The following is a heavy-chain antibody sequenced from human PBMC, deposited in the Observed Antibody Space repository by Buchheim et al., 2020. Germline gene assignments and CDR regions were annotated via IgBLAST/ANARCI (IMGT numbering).Heavy chain of an antibody. CDR3: ANDRGRYYDFWSGYNLDY. CDR2: ISGSGGST. Sequence: EVQLLESGGGLVQPGGSLRLSCAASGFTFSSYAMSWVRQAPGKGLEWVSAISGSGGSTYYADSVKGRFTISRDNSKNTLYLQMNSLRAEDTAVYYCANDRGRYYDFWSGYNLDYWGQGTL. J-gene: IGHJ4*02. D-gene: IGHD3-3*01. V-gene: IGHV3-23*01. CDR1: GFTFSSYA.